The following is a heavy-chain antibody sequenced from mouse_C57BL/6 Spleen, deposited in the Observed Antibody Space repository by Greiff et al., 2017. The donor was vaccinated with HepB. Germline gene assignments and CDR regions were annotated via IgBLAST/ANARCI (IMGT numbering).Heavy chain of an antibody. Sequence: EVKLVESGGDLVKPGGSLKLSCAASGFTFSSYGMSWVRQTPDKRLEWVATISSGGSYTYYPDSVKGRFTISRDNAKNTLYLQMSSLKSEDTAMYYCARFITTVVADWYFDVWGTGTTVTVSS. CDR3: ARFITTVVADWYFDV. J-gene: IGHJ1*03. CDR2: ISSGGSYT. CDR1: GFTFSSYG. V-gene: IGHV5-6*01. D-gene: IGHD1-1*01.